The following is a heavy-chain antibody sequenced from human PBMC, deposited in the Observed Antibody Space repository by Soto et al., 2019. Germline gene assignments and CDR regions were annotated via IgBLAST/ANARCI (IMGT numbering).Heavy chain of an antibody. CDR2: TIPILGIA. CDR1: GGTFSSYT. Sequence: QVQLVQSGAEVKKPGSSVKVSCKASGGTFSSYTISWVRQAPGQGLEWMGRTIPILGIANYAQKFQGRVTIPADKSTSTAYMELSSLRSEDTAVYYCASTSWFDPWGQGTLVTVSS. V-gene: IGHV1-69*02. D-gene: IGHD3-16*01. J-gene: IGHJ5*02. CDR3: ASTSWFDP.